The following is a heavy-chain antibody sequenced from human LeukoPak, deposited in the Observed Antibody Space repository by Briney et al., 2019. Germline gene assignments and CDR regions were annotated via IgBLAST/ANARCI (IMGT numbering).Heavy chain of an antibody. D-gene: IGHD3-22*01. J-gene: IGHJ4*02. V-gene: IGHV3-48*04. Sequence: PGGSRRLSCAASGFTFSSYSMNWVRQAPGKGLEWVSYISSSSSTIYYADSVKGRFTISRDNAKNSLYLQMNSLRAEDTAVYYCARGGITMIVVPYYWGQGTLVTVSS. CDR3: ARGGITMIVVPYY. CDR2: ISSSSSTI. CDR1: GFTFSSYS.